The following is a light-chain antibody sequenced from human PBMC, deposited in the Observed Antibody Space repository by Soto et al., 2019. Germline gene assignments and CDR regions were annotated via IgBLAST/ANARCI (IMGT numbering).Light chain of an antibody. CDR1: SGHNNYA. CDR3: QTWDPAIQV. V-gene: IGLV4-69*01. CDR2: VDSDGSH. J-gene: IGLJ2*01. Sequence: QPVLTQSPSASASLGASVKLTCTLNSGHNNYAIAWHQQQPEKGPRFLMKVDSDGSHTKGDGIPDRFSGSSSGAERYLTISSLQSEDEADYYCQTWDPAIQVFGGGTQLTVL.